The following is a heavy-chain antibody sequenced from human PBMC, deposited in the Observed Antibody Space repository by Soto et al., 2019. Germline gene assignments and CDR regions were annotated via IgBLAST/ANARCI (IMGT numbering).Heavy chain of an antibody. CDR2: ISSNGGST. Sequence: GGSLRLSCAASGFTFSSYAMHWVRQAPGKGLEYVSAISSNGGSTYYANSVKGRFTISRDNSKNTLYLQMGSLRAEDMAVYYCARGPLALGAIYWYFDLWGRGTLVTVSS. J-gene: IGHJ2*01. CDR1: GFTFSSYA. CDR3: ARGPLALGAIYWYFDL. V-gene: IGHV3-64*01. D-gene: IGHD3-10*01.